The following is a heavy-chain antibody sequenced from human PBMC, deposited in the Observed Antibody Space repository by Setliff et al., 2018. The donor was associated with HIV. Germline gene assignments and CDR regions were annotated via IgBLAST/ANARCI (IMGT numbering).Heavy chain of an antibody. CDR2: LHYSGNT. D-gene: IGHD3-22*01. CDR3: ARQSTAPYYYDSSGYLGRFDP. Sequence: SETLSLTCTVSGGSIRSSTYYWGWIRQSPGKGLEWIGSLHYSGNTYYNSSLKSRVTISLDTSKNQFSLKLNSVTAADTAVYYCARQSTAPYYYDSSGYLGRFDPWGQGTMVTVSS. V-gene: IGHV4-39*07. J-gene: IGHJ5*02. CDR1: GGSIRSSTYY.